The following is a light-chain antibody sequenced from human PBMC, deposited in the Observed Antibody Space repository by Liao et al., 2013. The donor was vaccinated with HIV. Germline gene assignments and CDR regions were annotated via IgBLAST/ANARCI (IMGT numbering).Light chain of an antibody. V-gene: IGLV3-1*01. CDR1: KLGDKS. CDR2: QDS. CDR3: YSAADNVVV. J-gene: IGLJ2*01. Sequence: SYEVTQPASVSVSPGQTATITCSGDKLGDKSVCWYQQRPGQSPVLVIYQDSLRPSGIPERFSGSSSGTTVTLTISGAQVEDEADYYCYSAADNVVVFGGGTKLTVL.